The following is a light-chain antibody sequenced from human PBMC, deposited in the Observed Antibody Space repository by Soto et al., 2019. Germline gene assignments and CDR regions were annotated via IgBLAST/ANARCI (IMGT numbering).Light chain of an antibody. CDR3: QSYDNGLSASV. V-gene: IGLV1-40*01. CDR1: NSNIGAGHV. J-gene: IGLJ2*01. Sequence: QSVLTQPPSVSGAPGQRVTISCTGSNSNIGAGHVVHWYQQFPGRAPNLLIYGSSNRPSGVPDRFSGSKSGTSASLAITGLQAEAEADYYCQSYDNGLSASVFGGGTKLTVL. CDR2: GSS.